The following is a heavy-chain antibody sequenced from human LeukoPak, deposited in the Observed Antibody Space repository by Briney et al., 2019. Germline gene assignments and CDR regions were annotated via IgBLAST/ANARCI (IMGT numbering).Heavy chain of an antibody. CDR2: ISYNGNNQ. J-gene: IGHJ4*02. CDR3: ARDRSYDFWSGYSTPDY. Sequence: GGSLRLSCAASGFTFNTYTMHWVRQAPGKGLEWLAVISYNGNNQYYPDSLKGRFTISRDNSKNTLDLQMNSLRAEDTAVYYCARDRSYDFWSGYSTPDYWGQGTLVTVSS. D-gene: IGHD3-3*01. CDR1: GFTFNTYT. V-gene: IGHV3-30-3*01.